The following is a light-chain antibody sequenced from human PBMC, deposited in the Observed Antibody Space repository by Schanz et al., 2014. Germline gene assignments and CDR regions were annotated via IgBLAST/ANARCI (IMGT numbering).Light chain of an antibody. CDR3: SSHSLTSILV. V-gene: IGLV2-23*01. CDR1: GNDNL. CDR2: EGS. Sequence: QSALTQPASVSGSPGQSITISCSGTGNDNLVSWYQQHPGKAPKLIIYEGSARASGLFNRFSGSRSGITASLTISGLQADDEADYYCSSHSLTSILVFGGGTKLTVL. J-gene: IGLJ2*01.